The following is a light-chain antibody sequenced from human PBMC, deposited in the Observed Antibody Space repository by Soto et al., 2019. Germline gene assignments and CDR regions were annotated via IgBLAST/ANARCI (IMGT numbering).Light chain of an antibody. CDR3: QQYGSSPTRT. V-gene: IGKV3-20*01. Sequence: IMLTQSPDTLSVSPLERATLSCSASQSVSSSYLAWYQQKPGQAPRLLIYGASSRATGIPDRFSGSGSGTDFTLTISRLEPEDFAVYYCQQYGSSPTRTFGQGSAVDI. CDR2: GAS. CDR1: QSVSSSY. J-gene: IGKJ1*01.